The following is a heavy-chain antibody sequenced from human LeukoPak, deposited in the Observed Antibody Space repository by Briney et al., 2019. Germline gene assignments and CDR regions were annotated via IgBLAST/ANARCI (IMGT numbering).Heavy chain of an antibody. Sequence: PSETLSLTCTVSGGSISSSSYYWGWIRQPPGKGLEWIGSIYYSGSTYYNPSLKSRVTISVDTSKNQFSLKVRSVTAADTAVYYCAKDKREPRYAFDIWGQGTMVTVSS. CDR1: GGSISSSSYY. CDR2: IYYSGST. V-gene: IGHV4-39*07. J-gene: IGHJ3*02. CDR3: AKDKREPRYAFDI. D-gene: IGHD1-26*01.